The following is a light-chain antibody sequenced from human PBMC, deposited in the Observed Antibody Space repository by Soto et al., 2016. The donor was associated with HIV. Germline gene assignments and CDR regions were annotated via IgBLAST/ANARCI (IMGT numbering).Light chain of an antibody. CDR1: QSLIHSDGNTY. Sequence: DVVVTQSPLSLPVTLGQPATISCRSSQSLIHSDGNTYFSWYQQRPGQSPRRLIYKVSDRDSGVPDRFSGSKSGTDFTLKISRVEAEDVGVYYCMQGKYWRTFGQGTKVDIK. J-gene: IGKJ1*01. CDR3: MQGKYWRT. CDR2: KVS. V-gene: IGKV2-30*02.